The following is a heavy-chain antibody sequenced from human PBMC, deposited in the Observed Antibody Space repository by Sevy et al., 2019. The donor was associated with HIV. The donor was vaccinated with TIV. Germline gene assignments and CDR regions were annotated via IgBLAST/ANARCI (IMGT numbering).Heavy chain of an antibody. CDR2: IIAVFGTT. V-gene: IGHV1-69*13. D-gene: IGHD3-10*01. CDR3: ARDKNYYVSGSFDY. Sequence: ASVKVSCKASGGIFRSNAISWVRQAPGQGLEWMGGIIAVFGTTPYAQKFQGRVTITADESRSTAYMELSSLKSEDTAVYYCARDKNYYVSGSFDYWGQGSQVTVSS. J-gene: IGHJ4*01. CDR1: GGIFRSNA.